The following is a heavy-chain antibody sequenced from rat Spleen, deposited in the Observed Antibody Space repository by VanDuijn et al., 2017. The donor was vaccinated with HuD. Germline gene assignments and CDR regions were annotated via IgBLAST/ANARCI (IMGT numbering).Heavy chain of an antibody. V-gene: IGHV5-46*01. CDR3: ARHRGYYVMDA. D-gene: IGHD1-5*01. J-gene: IGHJ4*01. Sequence: EVQLGESGGGLVQPGRSMKLSCAASGFTFSSFSMAWVRQAPTKGLEWVATITSGGSNTYYPDSVKGRFTISRDNAKSTLYLQMDRLRSEDTATYYCARHRGYYVMDAWGQGASVTVSS. CDR1: GFTFSSFS. CDR2: ITSGGSNT.